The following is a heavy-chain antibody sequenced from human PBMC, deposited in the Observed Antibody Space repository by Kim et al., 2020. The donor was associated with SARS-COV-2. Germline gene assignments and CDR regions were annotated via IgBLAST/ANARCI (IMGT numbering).Heavy chain of an antibody. V-gene: IGHV3-30*01. D-gene: IGHD6-13*01. Sequence: DSVKGRFTISRDNSKNTLYLQMNSLRAEDTAVYYCASRGAAGGAGYFDYWGQGTLVTVSS. CDR3: ASRGAAGGAGYFDY. J-gene: IGHJ4*02.